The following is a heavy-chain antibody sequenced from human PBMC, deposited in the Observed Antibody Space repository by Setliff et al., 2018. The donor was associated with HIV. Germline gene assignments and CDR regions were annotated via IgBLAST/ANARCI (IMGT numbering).Heavy chain of an antibody. CDR3: ARDLYSSSWYGSAPYYYYYYYMDV. Sequence: AGGSLRLSCAASGFTFSDYYMSWIRQAPGKGLEWVSYISSSSSYTNYADSVKGRFTISRDNAKNSLYLQMNSLRAEDTAVYYCARDLYSSSWYGSAPYYYYYYYMDVWGKGTTVTVSS. CDR2: ISSSSSYT. CDR1: GFTFSDYY. V-gene: IGHV3-11*05. J-gene: IGHJ6*03. D-gene: IGHD6-13*01.